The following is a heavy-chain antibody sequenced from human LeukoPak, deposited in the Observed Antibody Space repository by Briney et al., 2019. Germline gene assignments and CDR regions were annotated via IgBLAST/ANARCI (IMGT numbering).Heavy chain of an antibody. D-gene: IGHD5-12*01. CDR3: ARCGSAWGDY. V-gene: IGHV4-39*01. CDR2: IYYSGST. J-gene: IGHJ4*02. CDR1: GGSISSSSYY. Sequence: SETLSLTCTVSGGSISSSSYYWGWIRQPPGQGLEWIGSIYYSGSTYYNPSLKSRVTISVDTSKNQFSLKLSSVTAADTAVYYCARCGSAWGDYWGQGTLVTVSS.